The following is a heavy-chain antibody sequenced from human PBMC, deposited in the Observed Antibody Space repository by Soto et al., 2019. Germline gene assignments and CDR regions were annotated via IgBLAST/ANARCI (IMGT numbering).Heavy chain of an antibody. CDR3: ARARYYYDSSGYPDY. Sequence: GASVKVSCKASGGTFSSYAISWVRQAPGQGLEWMGGIIPIFGTANYAQRFQGRVTITADESTSTAYMELSSLRSEDTAVYYCARARYYYDSSGYPDYWGQGTLVTVSS. V-gene: IGHV1-69*13. D-gene: IGHD3-22*01. CDR2: IIPIFGTA. CDR1: GGTFSSYA. J-gene: IGHJ4*02.